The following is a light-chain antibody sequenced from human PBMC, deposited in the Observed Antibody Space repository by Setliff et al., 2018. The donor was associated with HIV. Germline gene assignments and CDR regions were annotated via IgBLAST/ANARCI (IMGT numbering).Light chain of an antibody. CDR2: EVS. Sequence: QSALAQPASVSGSPGQSITISCTGTNSDIGSYDFVSWYQHHPGKAPKLMIYEVSNRPSGVSSRFSASKSGNTASLTISGLQTEDEADYYCSSYTSSSTPSYVFGTGTKVTVL. CDR1: NSDIGSYDF. CDR3: SSYTSSSTPSYV. V-gene: IGLV2-14*01. J-gene: IGLJ1*01.